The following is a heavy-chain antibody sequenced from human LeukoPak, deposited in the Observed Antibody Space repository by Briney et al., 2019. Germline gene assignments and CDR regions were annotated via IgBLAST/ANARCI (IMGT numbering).Heavy chain of an antibody. CDR2: ISYDGSNK. Sequence: GGSLRLSCAAPGFTFSSYGMHWVRQAPGKGLEWVAVISYDGSNKYYADSLKGRFTISRDNSKNTLYLQMNSLRAEDTAVYYCAKDNYYDSSGYYYHFDYWGQGTLVTVSS. J-gene: IGHJ4*02. D-gene: IGHD3-22*01. CDR3: AKDNYYDSSGYYYHFDY. CDR1: GFTFSSYG. V-gene: IGHV3-30*18.